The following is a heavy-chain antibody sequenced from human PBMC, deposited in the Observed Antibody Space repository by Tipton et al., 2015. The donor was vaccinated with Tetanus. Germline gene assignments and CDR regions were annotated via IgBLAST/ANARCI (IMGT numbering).Heavy chain of an antibody. CDR3: NGGSTRAYFDY. D-gene: IGHD2-2*01. CDR2: ISGGGDGT. CDR1: GFTFSSYA. Sequence: SLRLSCVASGFTFSSYAMSWVRQAPGEGLEWVSTISGGGDGTYFADSVKGRFSISRDDSRNTLYLQMNSLRAEDTAVYYCNGGSTRAYFDYWGQGTLVTVSS. V-gene: IGHV3-23*01. J-gene: IGHJ4*02.